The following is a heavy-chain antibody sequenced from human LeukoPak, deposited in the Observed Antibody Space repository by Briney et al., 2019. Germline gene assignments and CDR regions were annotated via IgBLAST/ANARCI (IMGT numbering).Heavy chain of an antibody. Sequence: GSSVKVSCKASGGTFSSYAISWVRQAPGQGLEWMGGIIPIFGTANYAQKFQGRVTITADESTSTAYMELSSLRSDDTAVYYCARDPRYYGDPNYFDYWGQGTLVTVSS. V-gene: IGHV1-69*01. CDR2: IIPIFGTA. D-gene: IGHD4-17*01. CDR1: GGTFSSYA. J-gene: IGHJ4*02. CDR3: ARDPRYYGDPNYFDY.